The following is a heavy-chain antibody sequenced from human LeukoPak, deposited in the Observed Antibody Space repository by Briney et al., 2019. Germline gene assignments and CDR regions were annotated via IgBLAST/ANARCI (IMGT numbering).Heavy chain of an antibody. CDR2: ISAYNGNT. D-gene: IGHD5-12*01. CDR1: GYSFTSYW. V-gene: IGHV1-18*04. J-gene: IGHJ4*02. CDR3: ARDPGSYSGYDSDY. Sequence: GASLKISCKGSGYSFTSYWIGWVRQAPGQGLEWMGWISAYNGNTNYAQKLQGRVTMTTDTSTSTAYMELRSLRSDDTAVYYCARDPGSYSGYDSDYWGQGTLVTVSS.